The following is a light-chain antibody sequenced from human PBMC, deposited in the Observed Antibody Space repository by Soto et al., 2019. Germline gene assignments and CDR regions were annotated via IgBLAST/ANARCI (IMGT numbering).Light chain of an antibody. V-gene: IGLV2-23*01. CDR1: SSDVGSYNL. Sequence: QSVLTQPASVSGSPGQSITISCTGTSSDVGSYNLVSWYQQHPGKAPKLMIYEGSKRPSGVSNRFSGSKSGNTASLTISGLQAEDEADYYCCSYAGNRTLLFGGGTKVTVL. CDR3: CSYAGNRTLL. CDR2: EGS. J-gene: IGLJ2*01.